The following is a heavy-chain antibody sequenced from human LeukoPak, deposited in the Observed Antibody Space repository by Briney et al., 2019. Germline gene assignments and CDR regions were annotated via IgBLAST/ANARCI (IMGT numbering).Heavy chain of an antibody. V-gene: IGHV4-4*02. CDR3: ARGKLRRITMIVVVITHLPRWFDP. CDR2: INHSGST. CDR1: GGSISSSNW. J-gene: IGHJ5*02. Sequence: KPSETLSLTCAVSGGSISSSNWWSWVRQPPGKGLEWIGEINHSGSTNYNPSLKSRVTISVDTSKNQFSLKLSSVTAADTAVYYCARGKLRRITMIVVVITHLPRWFDPWGQGTLVTVSS. D-gene: IGHD3-22*01.